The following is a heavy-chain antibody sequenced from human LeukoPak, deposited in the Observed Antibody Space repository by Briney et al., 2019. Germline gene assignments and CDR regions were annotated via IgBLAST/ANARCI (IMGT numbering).Heavy chain of an antibody. D-gene: IGHD7-27*01. CDR3: AVDYLGWAARAIDY. Sequence: QSGGSLRLSCAASGFTFSSYAMSWVRQAPGKGLEWVSAISGSGGSTYYADSVKGRFTISRDNSKNTLYLQMNSLRAEDTAVYYCAVDYLGWAARAIDYWGQGTLVTVSS. CDR1: GFTFSSYA. J-gene: IGHJ4*02. CDR2: ISGSGGST. V-gene: IGHV3-23*01.